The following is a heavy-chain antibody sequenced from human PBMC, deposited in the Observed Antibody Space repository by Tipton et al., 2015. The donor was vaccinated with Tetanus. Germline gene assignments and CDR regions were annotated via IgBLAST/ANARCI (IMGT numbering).Heavy chain of an antibody. CDR1: GYTFATSW. CDR2: IYPGDSST. V-gene: IGHV5-51*01. J-gene: IGHJ5*02. Sequence: QLVQSGAEMRKPGESLKISCQASGYTFATSWIAWGRQVPGKGLEWMGIIYPGDSSTRYSPSFQGQVIISVDKSTSTAFLQWSSLKTPAPAIYYCARHWSKASASPFDPWGQGTLVTVSS. D-gene: IGHD2-2*01. CDR3: ARHWSKASASPFDP.